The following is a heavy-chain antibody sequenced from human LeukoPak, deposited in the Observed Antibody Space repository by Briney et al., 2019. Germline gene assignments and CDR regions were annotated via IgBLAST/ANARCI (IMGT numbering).Heavy chain of an antibody. Sequence: GGSLRLSCAASGFTFSSYWMSWVRQAPGKGLEWVAIIKEDGSEKYYVDSVKGRFTISRDNAKNSLYLQMNSLRAEDTAVYYCARSGIIRGVIPHFDYWGQETLVTVSS. CDR3: ARSGIIRGVIPHFDY. J-gene: IGHJ4*02. V-gene: IGHV3-7*01. CDR1: GFTFSSYW. D-gene: IGHD3-10*01. CDR2: IKEDGSEK.